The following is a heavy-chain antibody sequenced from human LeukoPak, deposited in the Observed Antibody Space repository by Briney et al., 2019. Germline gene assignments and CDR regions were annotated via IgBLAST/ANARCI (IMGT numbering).Heavy chain of an antibody. D-gene: IGHD3-22*01. CDR1: GGTFSNYA. CDR3: ARPMKQKYYYDSSGYYLDY. J-gene: IGHJ4*02. Sequence: APVKVSCKASGGTFSNYAISWVRQAPGQGLEWMGWINPNSGGTNYAQKFQGRVTMTRDTSISTAYMELSRLRSDDTAVYYCARPMKQKYYYDSSGYYLDYWGQGTLVTVSS. CDR2: INPNSGGT. V-gene: IGHV1-2*02.